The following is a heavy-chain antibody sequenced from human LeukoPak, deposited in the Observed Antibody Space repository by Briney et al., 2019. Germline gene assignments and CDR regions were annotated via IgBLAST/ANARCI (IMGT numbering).Heavy chain of an antibody. D-gene: IGHD5-12*01. V-gene: IGHV4-39*01. J-gene: IGHJ5*02. CDR1: GGSISSSSYY. CDR3: ARRDPWLRGETGFDP. Sequence: SETLSLTCTVSGGSISSSSYYWGWIRQPPGKGLEWMGSIYYSGSTYYNPSLKSRVTISVDTSKNQFSLKLSSVTAADTAVYYCARRDPWLRGETGFDPWGQGTLVTVSS. CDR2: IYYSGST.